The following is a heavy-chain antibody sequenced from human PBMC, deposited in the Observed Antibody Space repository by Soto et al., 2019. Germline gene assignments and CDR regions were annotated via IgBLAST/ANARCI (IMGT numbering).Heavy chain of an antibody. CDR2: ISYDGSNK. V-gene: IGHV3-30-3*01. CDR1: GFTFSSYA. J-gene: IGHJ4*02. Sequence: GGSLRLSCAASGFTFSSYAMHWVRQAPGKGLEWVAVISYDGSNKYYADSVKGRFTISRDNSKNTLYLQMNSLRAEDTAVYYCARDSNYYDSSGYWGFDYWGQGTLVTVSS. D-gene: IGHD3-22*01. CDR3: ARDSNYYDSSGYWGFDY.